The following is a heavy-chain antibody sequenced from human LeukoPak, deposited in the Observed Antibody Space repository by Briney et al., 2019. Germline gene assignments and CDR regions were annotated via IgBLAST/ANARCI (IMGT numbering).Heavy chain of an antibody. J-gene: IGHJ4*02. CDR1: GSTVSSNY. CDR3: ARGPLPAAPTIFEY. CDR2: IFSGGST. Sequence: GRSLRPSCAASGSTVSSNYMSWVRHAPGKGLGWVSVIFSGGSTYSAASVKGRFTISRDNSKSTLYLQMNSMRAEDTAVYYCARGPLPAAPTIFEYWGQGALVTVSS. V-gene: IGHV3-66*01. D-gene: IGHD2-2*01.